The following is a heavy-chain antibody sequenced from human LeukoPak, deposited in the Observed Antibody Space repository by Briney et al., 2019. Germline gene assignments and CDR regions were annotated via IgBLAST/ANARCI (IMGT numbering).Heavy chain of an antibody. CDR3: AKDLVGATPLYYFDY. Sequence: GGSLRLSCAASGFTFSSYAMSWVRQAPGKGLQWVSAISGSGGSTYYADSVKGRFTISRDNSNNTLYLQMNSLRAEDTAVYYCAKDLVGATPLYYFDYWGQGTLVTVSS. J-gene: IGHJ4*02. V-gene: IGHV3-23*01. CDR1: GFTFSSYA. CDR2: ISGSGGST. D-gene: IGHD1-26*01.